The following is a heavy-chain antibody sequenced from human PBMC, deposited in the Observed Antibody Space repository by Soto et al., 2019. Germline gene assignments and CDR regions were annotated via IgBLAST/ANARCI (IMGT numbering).Heavy chain of an antibody. CDR1: GYTLTESS. D-gene: IGHD2-2*01. V-gene: IGHV1-24*01. J-gene: IGHJ6*02. CDR2: FDPEDGET. Sequence: ASVKVSCKVSGYTLTESSMHWVRQAPGKGLERMGGFDPEDGETIYAQKFQGRVTMTEDTSTDTAYMELSSLRSEDTAVYYCATGDCSSTSCYYYYYGMDVWGQGTTVTVSS. CDR3: ATGDCSSTSCYYYYYGMDV.